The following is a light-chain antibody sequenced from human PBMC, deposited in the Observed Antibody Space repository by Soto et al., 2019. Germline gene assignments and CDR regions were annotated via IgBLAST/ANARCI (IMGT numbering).Light chain of an antibody. Sequence: EIFLTQSPSTLSLSPDEIATLSCTASQSVSSYLAWYQQKPGQAPRLLIYDASNRATGIPARFSGSGSGTDFTLTISSLEPEDFAVYYCQQRSNWPITFGQGTRLEIK. CDR2: DAS. J-gene: IGKJ5*01. CDR1: QSVSSY. CDR3: QQRSNWPIT. V-gene: IGKV3-11*01.